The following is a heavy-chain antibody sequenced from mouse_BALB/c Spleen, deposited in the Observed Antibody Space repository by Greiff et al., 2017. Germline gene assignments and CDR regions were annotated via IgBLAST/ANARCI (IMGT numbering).Heavy chain of an antibody. CDR3: ARHLDLRGFAY. Sequence: EVKLVESGGGLVQPGGSLKLSCAASGFTFSSYGMSWVRQTPDKRLELVATINSNGGSTYYPDSVKGRFTISRDNAKNTLYLQMSSLKSEDTAMYYCARHLDLRGFAYWGQGTLVTVSA. D-gene: IGHD5-1*01. CDR2: INSNGGST. J-gene: IGHJ3*01. CDR1: GFTFSSYG. V-gene: IGHV5-6-3*01.